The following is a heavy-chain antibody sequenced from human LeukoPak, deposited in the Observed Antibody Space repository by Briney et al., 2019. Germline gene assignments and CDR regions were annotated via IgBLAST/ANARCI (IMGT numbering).Heavy chain of an antibody. CDR2: MNPDSGNT. J-gene: IGHJ1*01. Sequence: ASVKVSCKASGYTFINYDINWVRQATGQGLEWMGWMNPDSGNTAYAQDFQGRVTITRNTSITTAYMELSSLRSDDTAVYYCARNGQQVRYFQHWGQGTLVTVSS. CDR3: ARNGQQVRYFQH. V-gene: IGHV1-8*03. D-gene: IGHD6-13*01. CDR1: GYTFINYD.